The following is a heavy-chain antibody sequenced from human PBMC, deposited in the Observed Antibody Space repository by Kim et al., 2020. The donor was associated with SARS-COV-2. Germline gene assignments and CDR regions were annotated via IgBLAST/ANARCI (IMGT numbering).Heavy chain of an antibody. CDR3: AKGGSSWYNY. Sequence: GSLRLSCAASGFTFSNYAMSWVRQAPGKGLEWVSAISGSGGSTYYADSVKGRFTISRDNSKNTLYLQMNSLRADDTAVYYCAKGGSSWYNYWGQGTLVTVSS. V-gene: IGHV3-23*01. CDR2: ISGSGGST. CDR1: GFTFSNYA. J-gene: IGHJ4*02. D-gene: IGHD6-13*01.